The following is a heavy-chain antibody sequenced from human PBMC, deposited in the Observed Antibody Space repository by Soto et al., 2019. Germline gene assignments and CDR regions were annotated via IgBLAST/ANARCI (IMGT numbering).Heavy chain of an antibody. D-gene: IGHD3-10*01. Sequence: EVQLVESGGGLVKPGGSLRLSCAASGFTFSSYSMNWVRQAPGKGLEWVSSISSGSSYIYYADSVKGRFTISRDNVKNARYRQMNSLRAEETAVYYCARSSGGSGKLWNYYGMDVWGQGTTVTVSS. CDR3: ARSSGGSGKLWNYYGMDV. CDR2: ISSGSSYI. J-gene: IGHJ6*02. V-gene: IGHV3-21*06. CDR1: GFTFSSYS.